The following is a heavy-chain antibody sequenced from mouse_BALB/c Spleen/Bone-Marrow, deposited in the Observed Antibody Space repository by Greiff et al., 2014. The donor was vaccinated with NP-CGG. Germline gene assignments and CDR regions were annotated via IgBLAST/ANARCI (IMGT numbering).Heavy chain of an antibody. Sequence: EVKLMESGTVLARPGASVKMSCKASGYTFTSYWMHWVKQRPGQGLEWIGAIYPGNSDTSYNQKFKGKAKLTAATSTSTAYMDLSSLTNEDSAVYYCTRGITTVVATRAMDYWGQGTSVTVSS. V-gene: IGHV1-5*01. D-gene: IGHD1-1*01. CDR1: GYTFTSYW. CDR2: IYPGNSDT. CDR3: TRGITTVVATRAMDY. J-gene: IGHJ4*01.